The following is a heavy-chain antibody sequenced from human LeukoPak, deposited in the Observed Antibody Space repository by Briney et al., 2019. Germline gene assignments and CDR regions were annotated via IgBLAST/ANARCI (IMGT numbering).Heavy chain of an antibody. V-gene: IGHV1-69*13. CDR3: ARGDSLDDAFDI. Sequence: SVKVSCKASGGTFSSYAISWVRQAPGQGLEWMGGIIPIFGTANYAQKFQGRVTITADESTSTAYMELSSLRSEDTAVYYRARGDSLDDAFDIWGQGTMVTVSS. CDR2: IIPIFGTA. CDR1: GGTFSSYA. D-gene: IGHD1-1*01. J-gene: IGHJ3*02.